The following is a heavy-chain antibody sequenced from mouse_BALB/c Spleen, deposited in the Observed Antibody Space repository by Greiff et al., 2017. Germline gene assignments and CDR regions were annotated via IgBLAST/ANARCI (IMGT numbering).Heavy chain of an antibody. D-gene: IGHD2-3*01. Sequence: EVQLVESGGGLVQPGGSLRLSCATSGFTFTDYYMSWVRQPPGKALEWLGFIRNKANGYTTEYSASVKGRFTISRDNSQSILYLQMNTLRAEDSATYYCARDDDGYYVLDYWGQGTTLTVSS. J-gene: IGHJ2*01. CDR1: GFTFTDYY. V-gene: IGHV7-3*02. CDR2: IRNKANGYTT. CDR3: ARDDDGYYVLDY.